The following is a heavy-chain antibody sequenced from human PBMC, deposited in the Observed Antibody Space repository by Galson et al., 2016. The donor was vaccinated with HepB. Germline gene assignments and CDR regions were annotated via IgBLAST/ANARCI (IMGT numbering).Heavy chain of an antibody. V-gene: IGHV4-4*02. CDR1: GGSVSSNYW. Sequence: ETLSLTRAVSGGSVSSNYWWTWVRQPPGQGLEWIGEIFHSGSTNYNPSLKSRVTISLDKSKDQFSLKLNSVTAADTAVYYCAIFDLGHCSGGSCSHWGQGILVTVSS. J-gene: IGHJ4*02. D-gene: IGHD2-15*01. CDR3: AIFDLGHCSGGSCSH. CDR2: IFHSGST.